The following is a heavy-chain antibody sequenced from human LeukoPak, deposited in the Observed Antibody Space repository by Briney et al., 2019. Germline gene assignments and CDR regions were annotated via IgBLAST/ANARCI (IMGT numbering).Heavy chain of an antibody. Sequence: GASVKVSCKASGYTFTSYGISWVRQDPGQGLEWMGWISAYNGNTNYAQKLQGRVTITTNTSTSTAYMELRSLRSHDTAVYYCARDVEWVTTAWVTKRILDYWGQGTLVTVSS. D-gene: IGHD4-17*01. J-gene: IGHJ4*02. CDR3: ARDVEWVTTAWVTKRILDY. V-gene: IGHV1-18*01. CDR1: GYTFTSYG. CDR2: ISAYNGNT.